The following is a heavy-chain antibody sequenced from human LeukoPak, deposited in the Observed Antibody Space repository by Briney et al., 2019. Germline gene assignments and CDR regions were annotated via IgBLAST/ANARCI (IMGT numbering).Heavy chain of an antibody. V-gene: IGHV3-21*01. Sequence: GGSLRLSCAASGFTFSSYSMNWVRQAPGKGLEWVSSISSSSYIYYADSVKGRFTISRDNAKNSLYLQMNSLRVEDTAVYYCARPRGITAAPGAWGQGTLVTVSS. CDR3: ARPRGITAAPGA. CDR1: GFTFSSYS. CDR2: ISSSSYI. D-gene: IGHD6-13*01. J-gene: IGHJ3*01.